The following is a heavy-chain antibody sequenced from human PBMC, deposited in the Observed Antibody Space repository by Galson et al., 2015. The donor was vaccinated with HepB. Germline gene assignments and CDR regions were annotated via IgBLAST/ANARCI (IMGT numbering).Heavy chain of an antibody. CDR3: ARHLSDIVVVPAATRSDYYGMDV. J-gene: IGHJ6*02. D-gene: IGHD2-2*01. V-gene: IGHV1-69*13. CDR1: GGTFSSYA. Sequence: SVKVSCKASGGTFSSYAISWVRQAPGQGLEWMGGIIPIFGTANYAQKFQGRVTITADESTSTAYMELSSLRSEDTAVYHCARHLSDIVVVPAATRSDYYGMDVWGQGTTVTVSS. CDR2: IIPIFGTA.